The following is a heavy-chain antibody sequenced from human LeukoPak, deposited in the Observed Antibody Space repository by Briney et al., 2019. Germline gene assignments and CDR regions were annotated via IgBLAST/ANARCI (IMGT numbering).Heavy chain of an antibody. D-gene: IGHD4-17*01. CDR2: IYYSGST. Sequence: TSETLSLTCTVSGGSISSYYWSWIRQPPGKGLEWIGYIYYSGSTNYNPSLKSRVTISVDTSKNQFSLKLSSVTAADTAVYYCARDYGHLFDYWGQGTLVTVSS. V-gene: IGHV4-59*01. J-gene: IGHJ4*02. CDR1: GGSISSYY. CDR3: ARDYGHLFDY.